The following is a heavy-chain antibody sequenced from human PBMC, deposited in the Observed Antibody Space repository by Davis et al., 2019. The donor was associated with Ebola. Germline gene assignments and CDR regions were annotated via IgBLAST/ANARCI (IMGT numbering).Heavy chain of an antibody. CDR1: GFTFSSYA. CDR2: ISGSGGST. J-gene: IGHJ4*02. V-gene: IGHV3-23*01. CDR3: AKDDCTNGVCCLDY. D-gene: IGHD2-8*01. Sequence: GESLKISCAASGFTFSSYAMSWVRQAPGKGLEWVSAISGSGGSTYYADSVKGRFTISRDNSKNTLYLQMNSLRAEDTAVYYCAKDDCTNGVCCLDYWGQGTLVTVSS.